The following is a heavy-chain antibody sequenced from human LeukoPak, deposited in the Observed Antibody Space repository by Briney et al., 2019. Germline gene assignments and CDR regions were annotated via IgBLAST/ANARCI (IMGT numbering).Heavy chain of an antibody. CDR1: GGSISSGYS. CDR2: IYFSGTT. CDR3: VRHLGANTWMGNWFDP. Sequence: SETLSLTCTVSGGSISSGYSWGWIRQPPGKGLAWIGSIYFSGTTYYNPSLKSRVTISVDTSRNQFSLKLNSGTAADTAIYYCVRHLGANTWMGNWFDPWGQGTLVTVTS. D-gene: IGHD1-1*01. J-gene: IGHJ5*02. V-gene: IGHV4-39*01.